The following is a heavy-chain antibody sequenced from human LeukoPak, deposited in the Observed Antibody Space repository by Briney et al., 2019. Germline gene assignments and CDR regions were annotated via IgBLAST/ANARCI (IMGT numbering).Heavy chain of an antibody. Sequence: ASVKVSCKASGYTFTSYYMHWVRQAPGQGLEWMGIINPSGGSTSYAQKFQGRVTMTRDTSTSTVYMELSSLRSEDTAVYYCASYPNYYDRREDAFDIWGQGTMVTVSS. CDR1: GYTFTSYY. CDR2: INPSGGST. D-gene: IGHD3-22*01. CDR3: ASYPNYYDRREDAFDI. J-gene: IGHJ3*02. V-gene: IGHV1-46*01.